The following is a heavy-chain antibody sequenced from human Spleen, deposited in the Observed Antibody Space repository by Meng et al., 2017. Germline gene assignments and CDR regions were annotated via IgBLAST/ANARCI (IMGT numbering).Heavy chain of an antibody. D-gene: IGHD1-14*01. V-gene: IGHV3-74*01. CDR2: IDSDGSST. J-gene: IGHJ4*02. Sequence: GESLKISCVASGFTLGSYWMHWVRQAPGKGLVWVSRIDSDGSSTNYADFVKGRFTISRDNAENTLYLQMNSMRAEDTAVYYCLRESPTNRFDSWGQGTLVTVSS. CDR1: GFTLGSYW. CDR3: LRESPTNRFDS.